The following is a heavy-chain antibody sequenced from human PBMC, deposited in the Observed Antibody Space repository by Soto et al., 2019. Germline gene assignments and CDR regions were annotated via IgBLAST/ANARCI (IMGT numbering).Heavy chain of an antibody. J-gene: IGHJ4*02. Sequence: EVQLVESGGGLVQPGRSLRLSCAASGFTFDDYAMHWVRQAPGKGLEWVSGISWNGGSIGYADSVKGRLTISRDKAKNSLYLQMNSLRAEDTALYYCAKAKTMVRGVTFDYWGQGTLVTVSS. V-gene: IGHV3-9*01. CDR3: AKAKTMVRGVTFDY. D-gene: IGHD3-10*01. CDR1: GFTFDDYA. CDR2: ISWNGGSI.